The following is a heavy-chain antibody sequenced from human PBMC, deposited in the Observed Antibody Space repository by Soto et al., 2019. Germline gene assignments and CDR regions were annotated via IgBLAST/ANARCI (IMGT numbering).Heavy chain of an antibody. J-gene: IGHJ4*02. Sequence: PGGSLRLSCAASGFTFSSYAMHWVRQAPGKGLEWVAVISYDGSNKHYADSVKGRFTISRDNSKNTLYLQMNSLRAEDTAVYYCARDLDLTGTSYYFDYWGQGTLVTVSS. V-gene: IGHV3-30-3*01. CDR2: ISYDGSNK. D-gene: IGHD1-7*01. CDR1: GFTFSSYA. CDR3: ARDLDLTGTSYYFDY.